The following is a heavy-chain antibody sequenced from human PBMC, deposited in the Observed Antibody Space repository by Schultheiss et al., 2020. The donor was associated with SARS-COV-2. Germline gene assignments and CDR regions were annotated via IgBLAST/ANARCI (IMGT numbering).Heavy chain of an antibody. CDR2: ISSSSSYI. D-gene: IGHD6-13*01. CDR3: ARAIAAAGTFDY. CDR1: GFTFSSYS. Sequence: GGSLRLSCAASGFTFSSYSMNWVRQAPGKGLEWVSSISSSSSYIYYADSVKGRFTISRDNAKNSLYLQMNSLRAEDTAVYYCARAIAAAGTFDYWGQGTLVTVSS. J-gene: IGHJ4*02. V-gene: IGHV3-21*01.